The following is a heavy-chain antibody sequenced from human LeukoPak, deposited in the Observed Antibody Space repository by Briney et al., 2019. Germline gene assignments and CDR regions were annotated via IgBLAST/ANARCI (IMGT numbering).Heavy chain of an antibody. CDR3: ARASKSNYYDSD. D-gene: IGHD3-22*01. CDR2: IYYSGST. CDR1: GGSISSGDYY. J-gene: IGHJ4*02. V-gene: IGHV4-30-4*08. Sequence: SETLSLTCTVSGGSISSGDYYWRWIRQPPGKGLEWIGYIYYSGSTYYNPSLKSRVTISVDTSKSQLSLKLSSVTAADTAVYYCARASKSNYYDSDWGQGTLVTVSS.